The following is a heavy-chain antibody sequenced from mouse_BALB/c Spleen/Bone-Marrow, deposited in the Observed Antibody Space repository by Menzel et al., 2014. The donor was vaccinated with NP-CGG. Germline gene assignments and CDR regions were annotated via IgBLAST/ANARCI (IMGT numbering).Heavy chain of an antibody. CDR1: GYTFTSYW. J-gene: IGHJ2*01. CDR2: INPSNGRT. V-gene: IGHV1S81*02. CDR3: ARRATTVVATDY. Sequence: QVQLQQPGAELVKPGASVKLSCKASGYTFTSYWMHWVKQRPGQGLEWIGEINPSNGRTNYNEKFKSKATLTVDKSSSTAYMQLSSLTSEDSAVYYCARRATTVVATDYWGQGTTLTDSS. D-gene: IGHD1-1*01.